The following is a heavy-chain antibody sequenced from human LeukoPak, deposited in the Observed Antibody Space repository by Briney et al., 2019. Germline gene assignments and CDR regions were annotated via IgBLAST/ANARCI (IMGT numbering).Heavy chain of an antibody. V-gene: IGHV1-69*05. D-gene: IGHD4-23*01. CDR2: IIPIFGTA. Sequence: ASVKLSCKASGGTFSSYAISWVRQAPGQGLEWMGGIIPIFGTANYAQKFKGRFTITTDGSTSTAYMELSSLRSEDTAVYYCARVGSNEYYYYMDVCGKGTTVT. CDR1: GGTFSSYA. J-gene: IGHJ6*03. CDR3: ARVGSNEYYYYMDV.